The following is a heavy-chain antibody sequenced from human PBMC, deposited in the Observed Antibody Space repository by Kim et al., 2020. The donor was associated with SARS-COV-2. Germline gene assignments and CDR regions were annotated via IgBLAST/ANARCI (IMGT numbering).Heavy chain of an antibody. V-gene: IGHV3-15*01. Sequence: GGSLRLSCAASGFTFSDAWMSWVRQAPGKGLEWVGRIKTKTDVGTTDYAAPVKGRFTISRDDSKNTLYLQMNSLKTEDTAVYYCSTHRTDYWGEGTLVTFSS. CDR1: GFTFSDAW. CDR3: STHRTDY. CDR2: IKTKTDVGTT. J-gene: IGHJ4*02.